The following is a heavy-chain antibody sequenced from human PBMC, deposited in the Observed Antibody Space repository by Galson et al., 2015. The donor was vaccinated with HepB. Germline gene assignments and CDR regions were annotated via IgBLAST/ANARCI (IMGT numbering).Heavy chain of an antibody. V-gene: IGHV1-69*13. D-gene: IGHD3-22*01. J-gene: IGHJ4*02. CDR2: IIPIFGTA. CDR3: ARAAYYYDSSGPAPGY. Sequence: SVKVSCKASGGTFSSYAISWVRQAPGQGLEWMGGIIPIFGTANYAQKFQGRVTITADESTSTAYMELSRLRSDDTAVYYCARAAYYYDSSGPAPGYWGQGTLVTVSS. CDR1: GGTFSSYA.